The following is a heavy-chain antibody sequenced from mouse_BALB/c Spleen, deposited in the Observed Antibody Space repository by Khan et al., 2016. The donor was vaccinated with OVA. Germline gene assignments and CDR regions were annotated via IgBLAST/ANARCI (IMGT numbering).Heavy chain of an antibody. CDR2: ISHGGGIT. CDR3: ARHDYAGIAY. J-gene: IGHJ3*01. V-gene: IGHV5-12*02. D-gene: IGHD2-4*01. CDR1: GFTFSDYY. Sequence: EVELVESGGGLVQPGGSLKLSCATSGFTFSDYYMYWVRQTPEKRLEWVAYISHGGGITYYPDTVKGRFTISRDNAKNNLYLQLSRLKSEDTAMYYCARHDYAGIAYWGQGTLVTVSA.